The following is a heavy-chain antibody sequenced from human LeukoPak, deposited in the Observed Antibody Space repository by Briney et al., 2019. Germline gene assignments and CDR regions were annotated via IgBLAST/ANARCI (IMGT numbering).Heavy chain of an antibody. Sequence: SQTLSLTCAISGDSVSSNTATWTWIRQSPSRGLGWLGRTYYRSKWYNDYAVSAKSRITINPDTSKNQFSLQLNSVTPEDTAVYYCARERGSPTWFDYWGQGTLVTVSS. CDR3: ARERGSPTWFDY. D-gene: IGHD1-26*01. CDR1: GDSVSSNTAT. V-gene: IGHV6-1*01. J-gene: IGHJ5*01. CDR2: TYYRSKWYN.